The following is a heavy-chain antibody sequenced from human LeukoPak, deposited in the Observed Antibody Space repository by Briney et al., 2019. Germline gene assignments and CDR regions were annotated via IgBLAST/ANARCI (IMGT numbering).Heavy chain of an antibody. J-gene: IGHJ3*02. V-gene: IGHV3-7*03. CDR3: AKDLPTVTKADAFDI. CDR2: IKQDGSEK. D-gene: IGHD4-17*01. Sequence: GGSLRLSCAASGFTFSNYGMSWVRQAPGKGLEWVASIKQDGSEKFYVDSVKGRFTISRDNAKNSLYLQMNSLRAEDTAVYYCAKDLPTVTKADAFDIWGQGTMVTVSS. CDR1: GFTFSNYG.